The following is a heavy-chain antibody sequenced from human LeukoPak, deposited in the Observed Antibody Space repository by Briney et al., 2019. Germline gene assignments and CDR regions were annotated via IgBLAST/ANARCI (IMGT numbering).Heavy chain of an antibody. D-gene: IGHD5-24*01. CDR2: ISSSSSYI. Sequence: GGPLRLSCAASGFTFRTYSMNWVRQAPGKGLEWVSSISSSSSYIYYADSLKGRFTISRDNAKNSLYLQMNSLRAEDTAVYYCARKDGYNSTDAFDIWGQGTMVTVSS. V-gene: IGHV3-21*01. CDR1: GFTFRTYS. J-gene: IGHJ3*02. CDR3: ARKDGYNSTDAFDI.